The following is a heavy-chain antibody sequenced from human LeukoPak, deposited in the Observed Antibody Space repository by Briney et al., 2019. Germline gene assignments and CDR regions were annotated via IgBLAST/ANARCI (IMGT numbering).Heavy chain of an antibody. CDR1: GGSISSGSYY. Sequence: SETLSLTCTVSGGSISSGSYYWSWIRQPAGKGLEWIGHIYTSGGTNYNPSLKSRVTISVDTSKNQFSLKLSSVTPADTAVYYCARDLCSGGSCYPGWLDPWGQGTLVTVSS. J-gene: IGHJ5*02. CDR3: ARDLCSGGSCYPGWLDP. CDR2: IYTSGGT. V-gene: IGHV4-61*09. D-gene: IGHD2-15*01.